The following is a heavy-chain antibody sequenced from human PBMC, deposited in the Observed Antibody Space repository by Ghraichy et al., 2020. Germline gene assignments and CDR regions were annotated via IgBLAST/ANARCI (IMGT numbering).Heavy chain of an antibody. CDR3: ARDVVGATSWFDP. CDR1: GYTFTGYY. V-gene: IGHV1-2*02. CDR2: NNPNIGGS. J-gene: IGHJ5*02. Sequence: ASVKVSCKTSGYTFTGYYIHWVRQAPGQGLEWMGWNNPNIGGSNYAQRFQGRVTMNRDTSIRTAYMELSRLRSDDTAVYYCARDVVGATSWFDPWGQGTLVTVSS. D-gene: IGHD1-26*01.